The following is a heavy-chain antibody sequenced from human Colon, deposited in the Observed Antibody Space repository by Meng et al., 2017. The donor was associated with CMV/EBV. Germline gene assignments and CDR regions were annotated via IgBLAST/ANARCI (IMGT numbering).Heavy chain of an antibody. D-gene: IGHD2-21*02. CDR3: ARGKTMYGVTYYFDS. V-gene: IGHV4-61*01. CDR1: GGSVKSGSDY. Sequence: GGSVKSGSDYWSWIRQPTGKGLEWIGHVYSTGGTNYNPSLRGRVTMSMDTSKNQFSLMLNSVTAADTAVYYCARGKTMYGVTYYFDSWGLGTLVTVSS. CDR2: VYSTGGT. J-gene: IGHJ4*02.